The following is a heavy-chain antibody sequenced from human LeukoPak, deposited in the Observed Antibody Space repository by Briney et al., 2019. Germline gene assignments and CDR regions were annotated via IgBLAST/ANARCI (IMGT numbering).Heavy chain of an antibody. J-gene: IGHJ3*02. CDR1: GDSVSSNSVA. Sequence: SQTLSLTCAIPGDSVSSNSVAWNWIRQSPSRGLEWLGRTFYRSKWYNDYAVSVESRITINPDTSKNQFSLQLNSVTPEDTAVYYCARDGGWAGFDIWGQGTMVTVSS. V-gene: IGHV6-1*01. CDR2: TFYRSKWYN. CDR3: ARDGGWAGFDI. D-gene: IGHD6-19*01.